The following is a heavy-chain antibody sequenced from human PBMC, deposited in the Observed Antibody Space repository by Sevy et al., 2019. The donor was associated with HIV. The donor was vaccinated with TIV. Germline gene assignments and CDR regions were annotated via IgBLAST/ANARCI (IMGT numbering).Heavy chain of an antibody. CDR3: ARSPLGVLRFLEWSAYYDY. Sequence: GESLKIYCKGSGYSFTSYWIGWVRQMPGKGLEWMGIIYPGDSDTRYSPSFQGQVTISADKSISTAYLQWSSLKASDTAMYYCARSPLGVLRFLEWSAYYDYWGQGTLVTVSS. V-gene: IGHV5-51*01. D-gene: IGHD3-3*01. CDR1: GYSFTSYW. CDR2: IYPGDSDT. J-gene: IGHJ4*02.